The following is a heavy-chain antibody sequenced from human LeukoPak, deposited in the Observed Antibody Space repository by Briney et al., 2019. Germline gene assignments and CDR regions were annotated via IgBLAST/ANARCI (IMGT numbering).Heavy chain of an antibody. CDR2: ISTSSSYI. CDR1: GFTFSSYS. D-gene: IGHD3-22*01. J-gene: IGHJ4*02. Sequence: PGGSVRLSCGASGFTFSSYSMNWVRQAPGKGLEWVSPISTSSSYIYYADSVKGRFTIPRDNAKNSLYLQMNSLRAEDTAVYYCARGLLYDSSGYYYFDYWGQGTLVTVSS. V-gene: IGHV3-21*01. CDR3: ARGLLYDSSGYYYFDY.